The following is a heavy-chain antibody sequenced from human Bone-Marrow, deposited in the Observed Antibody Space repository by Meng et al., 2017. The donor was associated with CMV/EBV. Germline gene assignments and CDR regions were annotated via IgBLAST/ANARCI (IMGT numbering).Heavy chain of an antibody. CDR2: IYYSGST. V-gene: IGHV4-59*01. CDR3: AREGASYGGIDY. CDR1: GGSISSYY. D-gene: IGHD2/OR15-2a*01. J-gene: IGHJ4*02. Sequence: SETLSLTCTVSGGSISSYYWSWIRQPPGKGLEWIGYIYYSGSTNYNPPLKSRVTISVDTSKNQFSLKLSSVTAADTAVYYCAREGASYGGIDYWGQGTLVTVSS.